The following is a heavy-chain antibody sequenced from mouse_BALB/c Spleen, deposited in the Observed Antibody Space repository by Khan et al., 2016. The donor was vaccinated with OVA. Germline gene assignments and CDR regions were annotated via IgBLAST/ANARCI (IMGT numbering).Heavy chain of an antibody. J-gene: IGHJ2*01. D-gene: IGHD3-2*02. CDR1: GFSLTSYG. CDR2: IWAGGST. V-gene: IGHV2-9*02. Sequence: VQLQESGPGLVAPSQSLSITCTVSGFSLTSYGVHWVRQPPGKGLEWLGVIWAGGSTNYNSALMYRLSISKDNYKSQIYLKTNNLRTNYPAMYYCARLRDIWGQGTPVTVSS. CDR3: ARLRDI.